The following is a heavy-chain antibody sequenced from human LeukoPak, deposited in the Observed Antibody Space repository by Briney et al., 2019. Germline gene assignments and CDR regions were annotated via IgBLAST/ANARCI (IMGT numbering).Heavy chain of an antibody. V-gene: IGHV3-33*01. Sequence: GESLKISCAASGFTFSSYGMHWVRQAPGKGLEWVAVIWYDGSNKYYADSVKGRSTISRDNSKDTLYLQMNSLRAEDTAVYYCARDDGSYGVDYWGQGTLVTVSS. CDR1: GFTFSSYG. CDR2: IWYDGSNK. CDR3: ARDDGSYGVDY. D-gene: IGHD1-26*01. J-gene: IGHJ4*02.